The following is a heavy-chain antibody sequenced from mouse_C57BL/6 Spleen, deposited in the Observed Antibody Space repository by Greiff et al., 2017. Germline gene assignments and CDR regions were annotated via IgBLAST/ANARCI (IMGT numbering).Heavy chain of an antibody. D-gene: IGHD1-1*01. V-gene: IGHV1-18*01. Sequence: VQLKESGPELVKPGASVKIPCKASGYTFTDYNMDWVKQSHGKSLEWIGDINPNNGGTIYNQKFKGKATLTVDKSSSTAYMELRSLTSEDTAVYYCARSGGLLRYAMDCWGQGTSVTVAS. J-gene: IGHJ4*01. CDR1: GYTFTDYN. CDR3: ARSGGLLRYAMDC. CDR2: INPNNGGT.